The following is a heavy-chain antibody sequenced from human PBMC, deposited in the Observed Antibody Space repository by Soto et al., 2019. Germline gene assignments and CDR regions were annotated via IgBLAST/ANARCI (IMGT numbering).Heavy chain of an antibody. CDR3: ARESAAMVRGVYYYYYGMDV. CDR2: INAGNGNT. V-gene: IGHV1-3*01. CDR1: GYTFTSYA. Sequence: ASVKVSCKASGYTFTSYAMHWVRQAPGQRLEWMGWINAGNGNTKYSQKFQGRVTITRDTSASTAYMELSSLRSEDTAVYYCARESAAMVRGVYYYYYGMDVWGQGTTVTVSS. D-gene: IGHD3-10*01. J-gene: IGHJ6*02.